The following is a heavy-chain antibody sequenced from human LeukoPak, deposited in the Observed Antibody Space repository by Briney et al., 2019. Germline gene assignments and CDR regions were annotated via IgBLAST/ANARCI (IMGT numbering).Heavy chain of an antibody. J-gene: IGHJ6*02. CDR2: IKQDGSEK. V-gene: IGHV3-7*01. CDR1: GFTFSSYW. D-gene: IGHD3-3*01. CDR3: ARDLTALRFLEWLPLYGMDV. Sequence: GGSLRLSCAASGFTFSSYWMSWVRQAPGKGLEWVANIKQDGSEKYCVDSVKGRFTISRDNAKNSLYLQMNSLRAEDTAVYYCARDLTALRFLEWLPLYGMDVWGQGTTVTVSS.